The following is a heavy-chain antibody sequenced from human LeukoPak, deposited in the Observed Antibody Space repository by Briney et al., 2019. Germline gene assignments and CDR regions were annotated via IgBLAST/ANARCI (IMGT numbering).Heavy chain of an antibody. J-gene: IGHJ4*02. CDR1: GFTFSSYA. D-gene: IGHD6-13*01. V-gene: IGHV3-30-3*01. Sequence: PGGSLRLSCAASGFTFSSYAMHWVRLAPGKGLEWVAVISYDGSNKYYADSVKGRFTISRDNSKNTLYLQMNSLRAEDTAVYYCARGRGRAIAAAGTNWGQGTLVTVSS. CDR2: ISYDGSNK. CDR3: ARGRGRAIAAAGTN.